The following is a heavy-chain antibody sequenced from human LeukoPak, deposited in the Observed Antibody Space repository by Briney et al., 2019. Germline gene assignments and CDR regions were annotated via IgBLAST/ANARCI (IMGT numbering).Heavy chain of an antibody. D-gene: IGHD2-2*01. CDR2: IYPGDSDT. J-gene: IGHJ6*03. CDR1: GCIFTSYW. Sequence: GGALQISCKGSGCIFTSYWIGWVRQLPGKGLEWMGNIYPGDSDTRYSPSFQGQVTISADKSISTAYLQWSSLKASDTAMYYCARHSTQYYYYYMDVWGKGTTVTVSS. V-gene: IGHV5-51*01. CDR3: ARHSTQYYYYYMDV.